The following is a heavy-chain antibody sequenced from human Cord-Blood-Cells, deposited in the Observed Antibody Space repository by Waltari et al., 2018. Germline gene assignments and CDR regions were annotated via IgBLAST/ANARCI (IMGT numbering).Heavy chain of an antibody. CDR3: ATTHPVREMRSLAFDI. Sequence: QVQLVQSGAEVKKPGASVKVSCKVSGYTLTELSMHWVRQAPGKGLEWMGGFDPEDGETIYGQKFQGRVTMTEDTSTDTAYMELSSLRSEDTAVYYCATTHPVREMRSLAFDIWGQGTMVTVSS. J-gene: IGHJ3*02. D-gene: IGHD3-16*01. CDR2: FDPEDGET. CDR1: GYTLTELS. V-gene: IGHV1-24*01.